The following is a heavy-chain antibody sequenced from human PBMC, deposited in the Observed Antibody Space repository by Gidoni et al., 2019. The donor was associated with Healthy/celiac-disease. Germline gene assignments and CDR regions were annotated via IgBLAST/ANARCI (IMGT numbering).Heavy chain of an antibody. V-gene: IGHV3-23*01. CDR2: ISGSGGST. D-gene: IGHD5-18*01. Sequence: EVQLLESGRGVVQPGGYLSISGAAAGANFSSYPMRWVRQAPGKGLEWVSAISGSGGSTYYADSVKGRFPISRDNSKNTLYLQMNSLRAEDTAVYYCAKGIRGYSYGFGNGMDVWGQGTTVTVSS. J-gene: IGHJ6*02. CDR1: GANFSSYP. CDR3: AKGIRGYSYGFGNGMDV.